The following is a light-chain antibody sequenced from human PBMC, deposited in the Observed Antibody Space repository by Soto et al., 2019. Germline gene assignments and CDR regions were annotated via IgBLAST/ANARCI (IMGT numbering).Light chain of an antibody. CDR1: QRVSSN. Sequence: IVMTQSPATLSLSPWERATLSCRASQRVSSNLAWYQQKPGQAPRLLLYGASTRATGIPARISGSGSGTEFTLTISSLQSEDFAVYYCQQYNNWPPITFGQGTRLEIK. V-gene: IGKV3-15*01. CDR2: GAS. CDR3: QQYNNWPPIT. J-gene: IGKJ5*01.